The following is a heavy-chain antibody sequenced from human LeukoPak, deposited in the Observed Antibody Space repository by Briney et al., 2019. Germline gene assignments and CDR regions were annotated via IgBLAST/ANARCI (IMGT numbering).Heavy chain of an antibody. D-gene: IGHD6-19*01. CDR1: GFTFSSYA. J-gene: IGHJ4*02. CDR3: ARDSAVAATELWYYFDY. V-gene: IGHV3-30-3*01. Sequence: GGSLRLSCAASGFTFSSYAMHWVRQAPGKGLEWVAVISYDGSNKYYADSVKGRFTISRDNSKHTLYLQMNSLRAEATAVYYCARDSAVAATELWYYFDYWGQGTLVTVSS. CDR2: ISYDGSNK.